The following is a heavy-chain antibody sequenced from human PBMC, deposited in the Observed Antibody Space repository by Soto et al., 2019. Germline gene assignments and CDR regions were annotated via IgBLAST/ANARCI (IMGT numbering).Heavy chain of an antibody. CDR1: GFTFDDHT. V-gene: IGHV3-43*01. CDR2: ISWDGVNI. Sequence: EVQLVESGVVVVQPGGSLRLSCAGSGFTFDDHTMHWVRQAPGKGLEWVSLISWDGVNIYYADSVKGRFTISRDNSKNSLYLRMNSLRTEDTDLYYCARDIRGYRYDYFDYWGQGTLVTVSS. J-gene: IGHJ4*02. D-gene: IGHD5-18*01. CDR3: ARDIRGYRYDYFDY.